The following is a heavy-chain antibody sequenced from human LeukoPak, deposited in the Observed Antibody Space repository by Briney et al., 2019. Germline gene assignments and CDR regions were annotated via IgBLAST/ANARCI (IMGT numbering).Heavy chain of an antibody. D-gene: IGHD2-15*01. V-gene: IGHV4-39*07. J-gene: IGHJ5*02. CDR3: ARDRAGYCSGGSCYSHGWFDP. CDR2: IYYSGST. Sequence: PSETLSLTCTVSGGSISSSSYYWGWIRQPPGKGLEWIGSIYYSGSTYYNPSLKSRVTISVDTSKNQFSLKLSSVTAADTALYYCARDRAGYCSGGSCYSHGWFDPWGQGTLVTVSS. CDR1: GGSISSSSYY.